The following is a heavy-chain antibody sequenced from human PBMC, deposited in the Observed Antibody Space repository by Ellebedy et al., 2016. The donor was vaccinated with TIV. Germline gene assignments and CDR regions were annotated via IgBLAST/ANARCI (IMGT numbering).Heavy chain of an antibody. Sequence: SGPTLVKPTQTLTLTCTFSGFSLSTSGMCVSWIRQPPGKALECLALIYWNADKRYSPSLKSRLTITKDTSKNQVVLTMTNMDPVDTATYYCVHIVGYDSSGYARGYSFDYWGQGTLVTVSS. V-gene: IGHV2-5*08. CDR2: IYWNADK. D-gene: IGHD3-22*01. CDR3: VHIVGYDSSGYARGYSFDY. J-gene: IGHJ4*02. CDR1: GFSLSTSGMC.